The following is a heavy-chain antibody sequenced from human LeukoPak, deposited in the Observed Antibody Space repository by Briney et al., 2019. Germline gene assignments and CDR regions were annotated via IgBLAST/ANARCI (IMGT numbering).Heavy chain of an antibody. V-gene: IGHV4-61*01. Sequence: SETLSLTCTVSGGSISSGSYYWSWIRQPPGKGLEWIGYIDYSGSTNYNPSLKSRVTISVDTSKNQFSLKLSSVTAADTAVYYCARAEGSSPSNWFDPWGQGTLVTVSS. CDR3: ARAEGSSPSNWFDP. CDR2: IDYSGST. D-gene: IGHD3-10*01. CDR1: GGSISSGSYY. J-gene: IGHJ5*02.